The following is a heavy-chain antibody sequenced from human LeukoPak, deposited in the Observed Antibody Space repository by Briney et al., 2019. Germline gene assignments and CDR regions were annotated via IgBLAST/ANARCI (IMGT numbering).Heavy chain of an antibody. CDR3: AKMVRDPSDY. D-gene: IGHD3-10*01. V-gene: IGHV3-23*01. CDR2: ISGSGGST. J-gene: IGHJ4*02. Sequence: PGGSLRLSCAASGFTSSSYSMNWVRQAPGKGLEWVSGISGSGGSTYYADSVKGRFTISRDNSKNTLYLQMNSLRAEDTAVYYCAKMVRDPSDYWGQGTLVTVSS. CDR1: GFTSSSYS.